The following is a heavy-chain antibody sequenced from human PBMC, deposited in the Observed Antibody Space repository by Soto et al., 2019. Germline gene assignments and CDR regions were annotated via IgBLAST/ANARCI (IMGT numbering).Heavy chain of an antibody. J-gene: IGHJ5*02. V-gene: IGHV1-69*06. CDR1: GGTFSSYA. CDR3: ARGSPCGGDRYSGRWFDP. Sequence: SVKVSCKASGGTFSSYAISWVRQAPGQGLEWMGGIIPIFGTANYAQKFQGRVTITADKSTSTAYMELSSLRSEDTAVYYCARGSPCGGDRYSGRWFDPWGQGTLVTVSS. D-gene: IGHD2-21*02. CDR2: IIPIFGTA.